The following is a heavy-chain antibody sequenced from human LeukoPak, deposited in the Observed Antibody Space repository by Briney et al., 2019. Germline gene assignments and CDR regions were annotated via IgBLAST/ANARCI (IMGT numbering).Heavy chain of an antibody. CDR3: AKKGGSSGRYDYLDY. J-gene: IGHJ4*02. CDR2: ISSDENTK. Sequence: PGGSLRLSCAASGFTFSCCAIHWVRQAPGRGLEWVAVISSDENTKFYADSVKGRFTVYRDNSKKTVRLQMNSLRAEDTAVYYCAKKGGSSGRYDYLDYWGQGTLVTVSS. D-gene: IGHD6-19*01. CDR1: GFTFSCCA. V-gene: IGHV3-30-3*02.